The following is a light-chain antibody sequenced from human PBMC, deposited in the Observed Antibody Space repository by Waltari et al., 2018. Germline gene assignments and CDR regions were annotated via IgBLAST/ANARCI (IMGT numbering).Light chain of an antibody. Sequence: DIQMTQSPSTLSASVGDRFSISCRASQSISNWLAWYQQKPGKAPKLLIYRASTLASGVPSRFSGSGSGTTFTLTISSLQPDDFATYYCQQYNSYSLRSFGGGTKVEIK. CDR2: RAS. CDR1: QSISNW. V-gene: IGKV1-5*03. J-gene: IGKJ4*01. CDR3: QQYNSYSLRS.